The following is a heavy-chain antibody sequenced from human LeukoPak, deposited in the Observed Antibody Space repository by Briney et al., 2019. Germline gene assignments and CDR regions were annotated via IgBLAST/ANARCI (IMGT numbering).Heavy chain of an antibody. CDR3: AKNVHCSSTSCYRGRAEYFQH. CDR1: GFTFSSYA. J-gene: IGHJ1*01. CDR2: ISGIGGST. Sequence: GGSLRLSCAASGFTFSSYAMSWVRQAPGKGLEWVSAISGIGGSTYYADSVKGRFTISRDNSKNTLYLQMNSLRAEDTAVYYCAKNVHCSSTSCYRGRAEYFQHWGQGTLVTVSS. D-gene: IGHD2-2*01. V-gene: IGHV3-23*01.